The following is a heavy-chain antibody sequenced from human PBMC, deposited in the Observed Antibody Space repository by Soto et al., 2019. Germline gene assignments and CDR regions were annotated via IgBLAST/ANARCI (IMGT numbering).Heavy chain of an antibody. CDR3: ARGPRGTGWFDP. V-gene: IGHV1-18*01. CDR1: GYTFTTYG. J-gene: IGHJ5*02. D-gene: IGHD3-16*01. Sequence: QVQLVQSGAEVKKPGASVKVSCKASGYTFTTYGISWVRQAPGQGLELMGWISPYNGHTNYAQQLQGRVIMTTDTFTSTAYMELRSLRSDDTAMYYCARGPRGTGWFDPWGQGTLVTVSS. CDR2: ISPYNGHT.